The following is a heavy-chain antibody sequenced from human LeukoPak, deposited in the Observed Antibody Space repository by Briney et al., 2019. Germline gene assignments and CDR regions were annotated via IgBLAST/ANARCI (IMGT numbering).Heavy chain of an antibody. CDR3: ARSLGYYYGSESGGYSDY. D-gene: IGHD3-10*01. Sequence: GGSLRLSCAASGFTFSSYAMHWVRQAPGKGLEWVAVISYDGSNKYYADSVKGRFTISRDNSKNTLYLQVNSLRAEDTAVYYCARSLGYYYGSESGGYSDYWGQGTLVTVSS. CDR2: ISYDGSNK. CDR1: GFTFSSYA. J-gene: IGHJ4*02. V-gene: IGHV3-30-3*01.